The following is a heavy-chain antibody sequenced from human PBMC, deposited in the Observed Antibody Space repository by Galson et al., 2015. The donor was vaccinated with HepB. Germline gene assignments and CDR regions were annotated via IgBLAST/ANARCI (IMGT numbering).Heavy chain of an antibody. CDR1: GFTFSGSA. CDR2: IRSRANNYAT. V-gene: IGHV3-73*01. Sequence: SLRLSCAASGFTFSGSAIHWVRQASGKGPEWVGRIRSRANNYATSYVPSLGGRFTISRDDSKNLAYLHIRRLKTEDTAVYYCARMGDFSGYSSRWGQGTLVTVSS. J-gene: IGHJ4*02. D-gene: IGHD5-12*01. CDR3: ARMGDFSGYSSR.